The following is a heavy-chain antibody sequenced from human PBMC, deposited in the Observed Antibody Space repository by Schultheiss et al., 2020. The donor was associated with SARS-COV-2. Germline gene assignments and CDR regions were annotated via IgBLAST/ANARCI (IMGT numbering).Heavy chain of an antibody. CDR2: ISGYNGNT. D-gene: IGHD1-7*01. Sequence: ASVKVSCKASGGTFSSYAISWVRQAPGQGLEWVGWISGYNGNTHYAQKLQARLTLTTDTSTSTVYMELRSLGSDDTAVYYCARDVDWNLNYWGQGSLVTVSS. CDR1: GGTFSSYA. J-gene: IGHJ4*02. CDR3: ARDVDWNLNY. V-gene: IGHV1-18*01.